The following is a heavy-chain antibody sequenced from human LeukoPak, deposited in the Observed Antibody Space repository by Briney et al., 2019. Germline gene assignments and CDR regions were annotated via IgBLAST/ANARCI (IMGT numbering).Heavy chain of an antibody. CDR2: IYYSGST. D-gene: IGHD5-24*01. CDR1: GGSISSGGYY. V-gene: IGHV4-61*08. Sequence: SETLSLTCTVSGGSISSGGYYWSWIRQHPGKGLEWIGYIYYSGSTNYNPSLKSRVTISVDTSKNQFSLKLSSVTAADTAVYYCARLQSDAFDIWGQGTMVTVSS. J-gene: IGHJ3*02. CDR3: ARLQSDAFDI.